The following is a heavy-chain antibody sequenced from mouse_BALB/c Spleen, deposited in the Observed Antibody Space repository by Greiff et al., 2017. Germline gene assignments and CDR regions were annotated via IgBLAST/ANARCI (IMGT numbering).Heavy chain of an antibody. CDR2: INPYNGDT. Sequence: VQLKQSGPELVKPGASVKISCKASGYSFTGYFMNWVMQSHGKSLEWIGRINPYNGDTFYNQKFKGKATLTVDKSSSTAHMELRSLVSEDSAVYYCARCLRGARADGYYPYYAMDYWGQGTSVTVSS. V-gene: IGHV1-20*02. J-gene: IGHJ4*01. CDR1: GYSFTGYF. CDR3: ARCLRGARADGYYPYYAMDY. D-gene: IGHD2-3*01.